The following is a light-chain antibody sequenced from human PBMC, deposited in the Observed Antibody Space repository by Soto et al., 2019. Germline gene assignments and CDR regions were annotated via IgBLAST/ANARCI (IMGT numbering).Light chain of an antibody. V-gene: IGKV3-20*01. CDR1: QSVRSSY. CDR3: QQYGSSSWT. Sequence: EMLLTQSPGSPSLPPGERANLSCRASQSVRSSYLAWDQQKLGQAPRLLIYGASSRATGIPDRFSGSGSGTDFTLTISRLEPEDFAVYYCQQYGSSSWTFGQGTKVDIK. J-gene: IGKJ1*01. CDR2: GAS.